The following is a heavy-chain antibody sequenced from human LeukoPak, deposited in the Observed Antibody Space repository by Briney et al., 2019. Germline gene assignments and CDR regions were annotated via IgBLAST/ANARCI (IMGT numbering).Heavy chain of an antibody. D-gene: IGHD3-10*01. V-gene: IGHV4-59*01. J-gene: IGHJ4*02. CDR3: AGPYRGRFDY. CDR2: IYYSGST. CDR1: GDSITSYY. Sequence: SETLSLTCTVSGDSITSYYWSWLRQPPGKGLEWIGYIYYSGSTNYNPSLKSRVTISIDTSKKQFSLKLASVTAADTAVYYCAGPYRGRFDYWGQGTLVTVSS.